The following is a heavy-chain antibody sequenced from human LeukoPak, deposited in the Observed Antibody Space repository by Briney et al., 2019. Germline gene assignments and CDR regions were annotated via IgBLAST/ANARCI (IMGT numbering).Heavy chain of an antibody. CDR3: ARGLGTGSGWSDY. CDR2: INLNSGGT. CDR1: GYTFTGYY. V-gene: IGHV1-2*02. J-gene: IGHJ4*02. D-gene: IGHD6-19*01. Sequence: GASVQVSCKASGYTFTGYYMHWVRQAPGQGLEWMGWINLNSGGTNYAQKFQGRVTMTRDTSISTTYMEVSRLKSDDTAVYYCARGLGTGSGWSDYWGQGTLVTVSS.